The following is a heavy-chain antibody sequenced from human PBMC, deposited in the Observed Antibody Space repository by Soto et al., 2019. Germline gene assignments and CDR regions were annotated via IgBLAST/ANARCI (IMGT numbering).Heavy chain of an antibody. V-gene: IGHV3-9*01. CDR3: ARPSRVGDPGPFDY. Sequence: PGGSLRLSCAASGFTFDDYAMHWVRQAPGKGLEWVSGISWNSGSIGYADSVKGRFTISRDNAKNSLYLQMNSLRAEDTALYYCARPSRVGDPGPFDYWGQGTLVTVSS. CDR2: ISWNSGSI. J-gene: IGHJ4*02. D-gene: IGHD3-16*01. CDR1: GFTFDDYA.